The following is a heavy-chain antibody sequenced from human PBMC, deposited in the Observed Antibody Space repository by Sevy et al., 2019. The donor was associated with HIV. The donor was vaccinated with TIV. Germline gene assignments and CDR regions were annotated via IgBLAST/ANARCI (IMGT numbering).Heavy chain of an antibody. CDR1: GYTFTGYH. V-gene: IGHV1-2*06. Sequence: APVKVSCKASGYTFTGYHMHWVRQAPGQGLEWMGRINPNSGGTNFAQKFQGRVTLTRDTSISTAYMELSSLRSDDTAVYFCARDHRYSQSESPDFWGQGTLVTVSS. CDR2: INPNSGGT. J-gene: IGHJ4*02. D-gene: IGHD5-18*01. CDR3: ARDHRYSQSESPDF.